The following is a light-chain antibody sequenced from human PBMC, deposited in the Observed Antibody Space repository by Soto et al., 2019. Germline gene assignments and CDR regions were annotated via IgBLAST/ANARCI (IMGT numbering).Light chain of an antibody. CDR2: KVS. Sequence: DIVMTQSPLSLPVTLGQPASISCRSSQSLVSSDGDTYLNWFQQRPGQSPRRLISKVSNRDAGVPDRFSGSGSGTDFTLMISRVEAEDVGVYYCMQGSYWPPWTFGQGTRWIS. CDR3: MQGSYWPPWT. J-gene: IGKJ1*01. V-gene: IGKV2-30*01. CDR1: QSLVSSDGDTY.